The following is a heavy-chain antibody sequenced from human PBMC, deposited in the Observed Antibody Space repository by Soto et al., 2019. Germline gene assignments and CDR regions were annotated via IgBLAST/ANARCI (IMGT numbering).Heavy chain of an antibody. CDR1: GASISSRDYY. Sequence: SETLSLTCSVPGASISSRDYYWGWIRQTPGKGLEWIGNIDYNGVTYYNPSLKSRVTVSKDTSKNPFSLKVASVTAADTAIYYCGRVMIGTSRHTDSDYWGQGTQVTVSS. CDR3: GRVMIGTSRHTDSDY. V-gene: IGHV4-39*01. CDR2: IDYNGVT. D-gene: IGHD2-2*01. J-gene: IGHJ4*02.